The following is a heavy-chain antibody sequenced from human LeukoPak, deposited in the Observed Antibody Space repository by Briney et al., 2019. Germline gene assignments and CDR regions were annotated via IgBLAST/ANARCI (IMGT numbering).Heavy chain of an antibody. J-gene: IGHJ4*02. CDR2: IYHSGST. Sequence: PSGTLSLTCAVSGGSISSSNWWSWVRQPPGKGLEWIGEIYHSGSTNYNPSLKSRVTISVDTSKNQFSLKLSSVTAADTAVYYCASNHCSSTSCYYRVWGQGTLVTVSS. D-gene: IGHD2-2*01. CDR1: GGSISSSNW. CDR3: ASNHCSSTSCYYRV. V-gene: IGHV4-4*02.